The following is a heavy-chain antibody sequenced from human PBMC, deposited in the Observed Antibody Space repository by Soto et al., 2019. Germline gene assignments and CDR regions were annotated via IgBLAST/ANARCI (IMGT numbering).Heavy chain of an antibody. J-gene: IGHJ4*02. CDR3: ARLVVISLYYFDY. CDR1: GGSISSGDYY. D-gene: IGHD3-22*01. Sequence: QEQLQESGPGLVKPSQTLSLTCTVSGGSISSGDYYWSWIRQPPGKGLEWIGYIYYSGSTYYNPSLKSRVTISVDTSKNQFSLKLSSVTAADTAVYYCARLVVISLYYFDYWGQGTLVTVSS. CDR2: IYYSGST. V-gene: IGHV4-30-4*01.